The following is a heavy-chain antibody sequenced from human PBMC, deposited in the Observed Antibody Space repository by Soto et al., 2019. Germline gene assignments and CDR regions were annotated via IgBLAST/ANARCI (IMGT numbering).Heavy chain of an antibody. D-gene: IGHD6-19*01. CDR2: IRDDGGDE. CDR3: AGGSGWISDT. J-gene: IGHJ5*02. CDR1: GFTFSPYW. V-gene: IGHV3-7*05. Sequence: EVQLVESGGGLVQPGGSLRLSCAASGFTFSPYWMSWVRQAPGKGLEWVAIIRDDGGDELYLEAVRGRFTISRDNAKKALCLAMESLRVEDTAVDYCAGGSGWISDTWGQGTRVTVSS.